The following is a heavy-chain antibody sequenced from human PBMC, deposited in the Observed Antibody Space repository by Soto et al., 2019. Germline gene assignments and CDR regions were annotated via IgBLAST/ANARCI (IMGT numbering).Heavy chain of an antibody. CDR2: INAGNGNT. V-gene: IGHV1-3*01. D-gene: IGHD3-9*01. Sequence: SVKVSCKASGYTFTSYAMHWVRQAPGQRLEWMGWINAGNGNTKYSQKFQGRVTITRDTSASTAYMELSSLRSEDTAVYYCARGNVLRYFDWLSHFDYWGQGTLVTVSS. CDR3: ARGNVLRYFDWLSHFDY. CDR1: GYTFTSYA. J-gene: IGHJ4*02.